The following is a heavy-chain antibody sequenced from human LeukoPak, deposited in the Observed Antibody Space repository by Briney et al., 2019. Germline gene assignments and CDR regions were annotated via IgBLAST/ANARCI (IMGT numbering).Heavy chain of an antibody. CDR2: IGSGSSYI. V-gene: IGHV3-21*01. J-gene: IGHJ4*02. Sequence: GGSLRLSCAASGFTFSTYSMNWVRQAPGKGLEWVSSIGSGSSYISYADSVKGRFTISRDNSRNTLYLQMDSLRSEDTAVYYCARDFFPIVDSTWYEIGYWGQGTLVTVSS. CDR3: ARDFFPIVDSTWYEIGY. CDR1: GFTFSTYS. D-gene: IGHD2-21*01.